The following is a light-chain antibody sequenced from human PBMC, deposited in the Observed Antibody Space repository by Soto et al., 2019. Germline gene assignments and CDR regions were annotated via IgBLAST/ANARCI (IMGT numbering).Light chain of an antibody. V-gene: IGKV3-20*01. J-gene: IGKJ1*01. CDR1: QSVTSNY. CDR2: GAS. CDR3: HQYGSSPGT. Sequence: IVLTQSPGTLSLSPGERATLSCRASQSVTSNYLAWYQQKPGQAPWLLIFGASIRATGLPDRFSGSGSGTDFTLTISRLEPEDFAVYYCHQYGSSPGTFGQGTKVDSK.